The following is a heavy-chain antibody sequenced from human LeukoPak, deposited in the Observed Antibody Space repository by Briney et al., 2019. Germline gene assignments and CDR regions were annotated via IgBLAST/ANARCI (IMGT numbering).Heavy chain of an antibody. CDR3: ARGPYYDILTGYQNWFDP. D-gene: IGHD3-9*01. J-gene: IGHJ5*02. CDR1: GGSISSYY. CDR2: IYYSGST. V-gene: IGHV4-59*01. Sequence: PSETLSLTCTVSGGSISSYYWSWIRQPAGKGLKWIGYIYYSGSTNYNPSLKSRVTISVDTSKNQFSRKLSSVTAADTAVYYCARGPYYDILTGYQNWFDPWGQGTLVTVSS.